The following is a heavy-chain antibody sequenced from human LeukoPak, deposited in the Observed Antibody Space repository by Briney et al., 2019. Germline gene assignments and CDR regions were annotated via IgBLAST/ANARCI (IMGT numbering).Heavy chain of an antibody. CDR3: ARVVVVIDSSYIDV. Sequence: SETLSLTCTVSGGSISSSSYYWGWIRQPPGKGLEWIGSIYYSGSTYYNPSLKSRVTISVDTSKNQFSLKLSSVTAADTAVYYCARVVVVIDSSYIDVWGKGTTVTVSS. CDR2: IYYSGST. J-gene: IGHJ6*03. D-gene: IGHD3-22*01. V-gene: IGHV4-39*07. CDR1: GGSISSSSYY.